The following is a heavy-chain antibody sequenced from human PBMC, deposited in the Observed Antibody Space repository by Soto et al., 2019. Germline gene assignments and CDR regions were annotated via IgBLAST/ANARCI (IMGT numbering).Heavy chain of an antibody. CDR3: ARDLGEAGHDAFDI. Sequence: PGGSLRLSCAASGFTVSSNYMSWVRQAPGKGLEWVSVIYSGGSTYYADSVKGRFTISRHNSKNTLYLQMNSLRAEDTAVYYCARDLGEAGHDAFDIWGQGTMVTVSS. CDR2: IYSGGST. J-gene: IGHJ3*02. CDR1: GFTVSSNY. V-gene: IGHV3-53*04.